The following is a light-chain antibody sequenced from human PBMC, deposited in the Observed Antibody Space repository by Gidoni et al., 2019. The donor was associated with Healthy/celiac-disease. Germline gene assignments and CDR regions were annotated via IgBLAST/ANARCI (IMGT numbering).Light chain of an antibody. V-gene: IGKV1-27*01. CDR1: QGIANY. CDR3: QKYNSAPRT. J-gene: IGKJ1*01. CDR2: AAS. Sequence: DIQMTQSPSSLSASVGDRVTITCRPSQGIANYLAWYQQKPGKVPKLLIYAASTLQSGVPSRFSGSGSGTDFTLTISSLQPEDVATYYCQKYNSAPRTFXQXTKVXIK.